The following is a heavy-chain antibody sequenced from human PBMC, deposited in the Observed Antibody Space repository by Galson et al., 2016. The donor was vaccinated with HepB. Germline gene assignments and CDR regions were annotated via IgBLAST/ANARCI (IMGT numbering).Heavy chain of an antibody. J-gene: IGHJ4*02. Sequence: SLRLSCAASGFAFSNYYMHWVRPSPGEGLMWVSQIKGNGGEIAYANSVRGRFTISRDNANNTLYLQMNSLRAEDTAVYYCARDRASSGWYVFGSWGQGTLVTVAS. D-gene: IGHD6-19*01. CDR1: GFAFSNYY. CDR3: ARDRASSGWYVFGS. V-gene: IGHV3-74*03. CDR2: IKGNGGEI.